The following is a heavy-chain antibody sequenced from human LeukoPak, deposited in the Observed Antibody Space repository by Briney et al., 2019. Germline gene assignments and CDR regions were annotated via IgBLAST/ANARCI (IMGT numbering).Heavy chain of an antibody. Sequence: GASVKVSCKASGYTFTGYYMHWVRQAPGQGLEWMGWINPNSGGTNYAQKFQGRVTMTRDTSISTAYMELSRLRSDDTAVYYCASLTAGGYSSSWYLGAGAFDIWGQGTMVTVSS. D-gene: IGHD6-13*01. CDR2: INPNSGGT. CDR3: ASLTAGGYSSSWYLGAGAFDI. CDR1: GYTFTGYY. V-gene: IGHV1-2*02. J-gene: IGHJ3*02.